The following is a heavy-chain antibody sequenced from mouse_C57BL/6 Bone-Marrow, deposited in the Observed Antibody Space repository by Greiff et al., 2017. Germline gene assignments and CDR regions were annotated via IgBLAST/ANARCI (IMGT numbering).Heavy chain of an antibody. J-gene: IGHJ1*03. CDR2: INPDSSTI. Sequence: AVDFSRYWMSWVRRAPGKGLEWIGEINPDSSTINYAPSLKDKFIISRDNAKNTLYLQMNKVRSEDTALYYCARWGPHYPYWYFDVWGTGTTVTVSS. CDR1: AVDFSRYW. V-gene: IGHV4-1*01. D-gene: IGHD1-2*01. CDR3: ARWGPHYPYWYFDV.